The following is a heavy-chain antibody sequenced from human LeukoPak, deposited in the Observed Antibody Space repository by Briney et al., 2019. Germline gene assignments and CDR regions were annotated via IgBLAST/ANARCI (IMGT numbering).Heavy chain of an antibody. Sequence: SETLSLTCSVSGRSLTGYYWTWIRRPAGEGLEWIGRIYSSGDPNFHGSLKSRVTMSVDTSKNQFSGKLGSVTAADTGVYYCAREGDTRPIPQNAFDIWGQGTMVTGSS. CDR3: AREGDTRPIPQNAFDI. V-gene: IGHV4-4*07. CDR2: IYSSGDP. CDR1: GRSLTGYY. J-gene: IGHJ3*02. D-gene: IGHD3-22*01.